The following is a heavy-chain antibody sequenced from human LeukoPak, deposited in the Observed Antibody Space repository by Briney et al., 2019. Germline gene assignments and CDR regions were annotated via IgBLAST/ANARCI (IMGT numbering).Heavy chain of an antibody. CDR1: GGSISSGGYS. V-gene: IGHV4-31*03. D-gene: IGHD3-10*01. CDR3: ARGPTDYYGSGSYYYIDY. Sequence: SQTLSLTCTVSGGSISSGGYSWSWIRQHPGKGLEWIGYIYYSGSTYYNPSLKSRVTISVDTSKNQFSLKLSSVTAADTAVYYCARGPTDYYGSGSYYYIDYWGQGTLVTVSS. CDR2: IYYSGST. J-gene: IGHJ4*02.